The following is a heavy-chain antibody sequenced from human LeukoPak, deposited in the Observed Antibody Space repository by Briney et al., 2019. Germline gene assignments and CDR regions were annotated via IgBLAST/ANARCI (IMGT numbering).Heavy chain of an antibody. D-gene: IGHD6-19*01. CDR3: ARQAGVT. V-gene: IGHV3-7*01. Sequence: GGSLRLSCAVSGFSINNYWMTWYRQAPGKGLECVAHIKGDASEKHYVDTVKGRFTISRDNAENSLYLQMNSLRAEDTAVYYCARQAGVTWGQGTLVTVSS. CDR2: IKGDASEK. J-gene: IGHJ5*02. CDR1: GFSINNYW.